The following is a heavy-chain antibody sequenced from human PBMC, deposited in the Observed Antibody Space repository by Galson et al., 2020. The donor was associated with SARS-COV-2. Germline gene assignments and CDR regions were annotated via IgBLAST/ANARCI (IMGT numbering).Heavy chain of an antibody. CDR3: ARDYCSGGSCYSYYYYYYMDV. D-gene: IGHD2-15*01. J-gene: IGHJ6*03. CDR2: ISSSSSTI. Sequence: GGFLRLSCAASGFTFSSYSMNWVRQAPGKGLEWVSYISSSSSTIYYADSVKGRFTISRDNAKNSLYLQMNSLRAEDTAVYYCARDYCSGGSCYSYYYYYYMDVWGKGTTVTVSS. V-gene: IGHV3-48*04. CDR1: GFTFSSYS.